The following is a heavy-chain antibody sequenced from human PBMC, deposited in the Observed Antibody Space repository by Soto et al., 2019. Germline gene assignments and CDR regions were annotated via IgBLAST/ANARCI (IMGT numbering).Heavy chain of an antibody. CDR3: ARSSRSYFDY. CDR1: GGSISRSGYF. CDR2: IYDSGST. V-gene: IGHV4-31*03. J-gene: IGHJ4*02. Sequence: PSETLSLTCTVSGGSISRSGYFWSWIRQHPWKGLEWIGYIYDSGSTYYNPSLKSRVSLSVDTSKNQFSLNLTSVTAADTAMYYCARSSRSYFDYWGQGXLVTVYS.